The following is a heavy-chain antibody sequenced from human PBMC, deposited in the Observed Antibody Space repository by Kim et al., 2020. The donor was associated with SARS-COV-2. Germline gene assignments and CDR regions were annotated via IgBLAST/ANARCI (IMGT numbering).Heavy chain of an antibody. V-gene: IGHV4-39*07. Sequence: NRSLKGQVAISVDTSKDHFSLRLSSVTAADTAIYYCARDRGGENYYYGMDVWGQGTTVTVSS. CDR3: ARDRGGENYYYGMDV. J-gene: IGHJ6*02. D-gene: IGHD3-10*01.